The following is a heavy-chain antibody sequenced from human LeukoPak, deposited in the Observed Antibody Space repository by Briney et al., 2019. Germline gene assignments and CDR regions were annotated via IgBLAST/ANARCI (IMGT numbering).Heavy chain of an antibody. CDR1: GFTFSSYA. J-gene: IGHJ6*03. CDR2: ISSSGGST. D-gene: IGHD4-17*01. V-gene: IGHV3-23*01. Sequence: GGSLRLSCAASGFTFSSYAMSWVRQAPGKGLEWVSGISSSGGSTVYADSVKGRFTISRDNSKNTLYLQMNSLRAEDTAVYYCARYGDSINYYYYYMDVWGKGTTVTISS. CDR3: ARYGDSINYYYYYMDV.